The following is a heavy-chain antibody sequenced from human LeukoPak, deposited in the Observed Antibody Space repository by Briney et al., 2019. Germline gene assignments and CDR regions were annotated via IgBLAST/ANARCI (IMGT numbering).Heavy chain of an antibody. CDR2: IYGGGNI. D-gene: IGHD5-24*01. Sequence: GGSLRLSCAASGFTVSSNYMNWVRQAPGKGLEWVSVIYGGGNIYYADSVKGRFTISRDNSKNTLYLQMNSLSAEDTAVYYCARGAGYNYPYYFDYWGQGTLVTVSS. CDR3: ARGAGYNYPYYFDY. V-gene: IGHV3-53*01. CDR1: GFTVSSNY. J-gene: IGHJ4*02.